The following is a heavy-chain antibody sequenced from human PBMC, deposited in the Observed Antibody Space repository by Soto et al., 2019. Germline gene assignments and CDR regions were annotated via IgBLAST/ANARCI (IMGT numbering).Heavy chain of an antibody. J-gene: IGHJ6*02. Sequence: SLKISCKGSGYSFTSYWISWVRQMPGKGLEWMGRIDPSDSYTNYSPSFQGHVTISADKSISTAYLQWSSLKASDTAMYYCASAYYDILTGQYGMDVWGQGTTVTVSS. D-gene: IGHD3-9*01. V-gene: IGHV5-10-1*01. CDR3: ASAYYDILTGQYGMDV. CDR1: GYSFTSYW. CDR2: IDPSDSYT.